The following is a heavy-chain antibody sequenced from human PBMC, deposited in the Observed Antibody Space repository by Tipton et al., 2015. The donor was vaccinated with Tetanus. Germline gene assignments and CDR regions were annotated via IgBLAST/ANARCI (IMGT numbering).Heavy chain of an antibody. CDR3: ARGNRGSSWYL. J-gene: IGHJ4*02. CDR2: MFPQFGTS. D-gene: IGHD6-13*01. CDR1: GGTFKSYA. V-gene: IGHV1-69*06. Sequence: QSGPEVKKPGSSVRVSCKTSGGTFKSYAISWVRQAPGQGLEWMGGMFPQFGTSNYAPKFQDRVTITADTSTDTVYMDLSSLRFDDTAVYYCARGNRGSSWYLWGQGTLVTVSS.